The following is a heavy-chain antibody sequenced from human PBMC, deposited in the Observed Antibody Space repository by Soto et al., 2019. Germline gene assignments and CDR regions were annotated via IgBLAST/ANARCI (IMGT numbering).Heavy chain of an antibody. J-gene: IGHJ4*02. CDR1: GFTFSGSA. Sequence: EAQLVESGGGLVQPGGSLKLSCAASGFTFSGSAIHWVRQASGKGLEWVGRIRSKAMSYATEYDASVKGRFTISRDDSKNTAYLQMNSLKTEDTAVYYCTSHSGSYGSVYWGQGTLVTVSS. V-gene: IGHV3-73*02. CDR2: IRSKAMSYAT. D-gene: IGHD1-26*01. CDR3: TSHSGSYGSVY.